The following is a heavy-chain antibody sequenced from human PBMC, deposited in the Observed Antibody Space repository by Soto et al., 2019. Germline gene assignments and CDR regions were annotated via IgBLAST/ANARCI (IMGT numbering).Heavy chain of an antibody. J-gene: IGHJ6*02. V-gene: IGHV1-69*01. CDR2: IIPIFGTA. D-gene: IGHD2-15*01. CDR1: GGTFSSYA. CDR3: ASYCSCGSGYPYYYCGMDV. Sequence: QVQLVQSGAEVKKPGSSVKVSCKASGGTFSSYAISWVRQAPGQGLEWMGGIIPIFGTANYAQKFQGRVTITADESTSTAYMELSSLRSEDTAVYYCASYCSCGSGYPYYYCGMDVWGQGTTVTVSS.